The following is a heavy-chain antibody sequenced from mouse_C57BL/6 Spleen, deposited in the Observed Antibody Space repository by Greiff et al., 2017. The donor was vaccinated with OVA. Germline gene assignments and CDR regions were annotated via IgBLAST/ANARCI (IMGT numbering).Heavy chain of an antibody. V-gene: IGHV1-53*01. CDR1: GYTFTSYW. CDR3: ARVGDFTTVVVDY. J-gene: IGHJ2*01. CDR2: INPSNGGT. D-gene: IGHD1-1*01. Sequence: VQLQESGTELVKPGASVKLSCKASGYTFTSYWMHWVKQRPGQGLEWIGNINPSNGGTNYNEKFKSKATLTVDKSSSTAYMQLSSLTSEDSAVYYCARVGDFTTVVVDYWGQGTTLTVSS.